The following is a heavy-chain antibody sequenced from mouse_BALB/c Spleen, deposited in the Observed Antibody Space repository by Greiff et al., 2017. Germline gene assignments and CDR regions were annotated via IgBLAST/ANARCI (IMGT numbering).Heavy chain of an antibody. CDR3: TRRELYYGFHDY. CDR2: IRLKSNNYAT. CDR1: GFTFSNYW. V-gene: IGHV6-6*02. J-gene: IGHJ2*01. D-gene: IGHD1-2*01. Sequence: EVKLMESGGGLVQPGGSMKLSCVASGFTFSNYWMNWVRQSPEKGLEWVAEIRLKSNNYATHYAESVKGRFTISRDDSKSSVYLQMNNLRAEDTGIYYCTRRELYYGFHDYWGQGTTLTVSS.